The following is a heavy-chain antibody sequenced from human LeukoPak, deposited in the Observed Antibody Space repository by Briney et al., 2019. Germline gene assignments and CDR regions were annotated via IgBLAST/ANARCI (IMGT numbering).Heavy chain of an antibody. CDR3: ARVGGTNYYYYGMDV. CDR2: IYDSGST. D-gene: IGHD3-10*01. V-gene: IGHV4-59*01. CDR1: GGSISGYY. Sequence: SETLSLTCTVSGGSISGYYWSWIRQPPGRGLEWIGYIYDSGSTNYNPSLKSRVTISVDTSKNQFSLKLSSVTAADMAVYYCARVGGTNYYYYGMDVWGQGTTVTVSS. J-gene: IGHJ6*02.